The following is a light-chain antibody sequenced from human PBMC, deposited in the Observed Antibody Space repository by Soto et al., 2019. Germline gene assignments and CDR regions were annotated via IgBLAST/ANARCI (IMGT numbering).Light chain of an antibody. CDR1: QSVSSY. CDR3: QQRSNWTRYI. V-gene: IGKV3-11*01. CDR2: DAS. Sequence: EIVLTQSPATLSLSPGERATLSCRASQSVSSYLAWYQQKPGQAPRLLIYDASNRATGIPARFSGSGSGTDVTLTISSLEPEDFAVYYCQQRSNWTRYIFGQGTKLQIK. J-gene: IGKJ2*01.